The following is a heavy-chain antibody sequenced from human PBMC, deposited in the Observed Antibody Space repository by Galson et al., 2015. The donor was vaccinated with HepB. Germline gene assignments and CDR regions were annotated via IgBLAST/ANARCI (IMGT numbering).Heavy chain of an antibody. J-gene: IGHJ3*02. CDR3: ARGRRWGKYYGGNAYSDAFDI. V-gene: IGHV7-4-1*02. CDR1: GYTFTSYA. D-gene: IGHD4-23*01. Sequence: SVKVSCKASGYTFTSYAMNWVRQAPGQGLEWMGWINTNTGNPTYAQGFTGRFVFSLDTSVSTAYLQISSLKAEDTAVYYCARGRRWGKYYGGNAYSDAFDIWGQRTMVTVSS. CDR2: INTNTGNP.